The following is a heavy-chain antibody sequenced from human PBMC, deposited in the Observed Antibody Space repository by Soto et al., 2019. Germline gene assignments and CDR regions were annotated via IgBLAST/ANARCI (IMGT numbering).Heavy chain of an antibody. CDR1: GGSVTSGSYS. CDR2: IYYSGST. CDR3: SRYGHYDFWSGRQDNWFGP. Sequence: KTSETLSLTCTVSGGSVTSGSYSWNWIRQPPGKGLEWIGYIYYSGSTSYNPSLKSRVTISLDTSKNQFSLELSSVTAADTAVYYCSRYGHYDFWSGRQDNWFGPWGQGTLVTVSS. J-gene: IGHJ5*02. V-gene: IGHV4-61*01. D-gene: IGHD3-3*01.